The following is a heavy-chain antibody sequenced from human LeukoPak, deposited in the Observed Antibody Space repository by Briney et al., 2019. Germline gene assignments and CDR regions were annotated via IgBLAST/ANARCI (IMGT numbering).Heavy chain of an antibody. J-gene: IGHJ4*02. CDR1: GFTFSDYY. CDR3: ARDIVMVTAIQDY. Sequence: GGSLRLSCAASGFTFSDYYMSWIRQAPGKGLEWVANIKQDGSEKYYVDSVKGRFTISRDNAKNSLYLQMNSLRSEDTAVYFCARDIVMVTAIQDYWGQGTLVTVSS. CDR2: IKQDGSEK. V-gene: IGHV3-7*01. D-gene: IGHD2-21*02.